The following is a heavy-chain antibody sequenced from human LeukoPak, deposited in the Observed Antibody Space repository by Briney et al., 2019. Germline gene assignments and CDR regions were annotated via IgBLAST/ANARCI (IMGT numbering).Heavy chain of an antibody. J-gene: IGHJ4*02. CDR3: ARDREGSSGYYYLDY. CDR2: INPNSGGT. V-gene: IGHV1-2*02. Sequence: ASVRVSCKASGYTFTGYYMHWVRQAPGQGLEWMGWINPNSGGTNYAQKFQGRVTMTRDTSISTAYMELSRLRSDDTAVYYCARDREGSSGYYYLDYWGQGTLVTVSS. CDR1: GYTFTGYY. D-gene: IGHD3-22*01.